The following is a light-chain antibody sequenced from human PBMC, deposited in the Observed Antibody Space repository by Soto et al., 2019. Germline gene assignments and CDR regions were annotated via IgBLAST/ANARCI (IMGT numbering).Light chain of an antibody. Sequence: QSALTQPASVSGSPGQSITISCTGSSSDVGTYNIVSWYQQHPGKAPKVMIYEVTKRPSGVSNRFSVSKSGNTASLTIYGLQAGAEAEYYCCLQAGKSTFVSWVLGGGTKLPV. CDR1: SSDVGTYNI. CDR2: EVT. J-gene: IGLJ3*02. CDR3: CLQAGKSTFVSWV. V-gene: IGLV2-23*02.